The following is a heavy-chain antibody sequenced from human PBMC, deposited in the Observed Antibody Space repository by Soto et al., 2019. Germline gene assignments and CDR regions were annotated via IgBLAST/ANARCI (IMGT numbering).Heavy chain of an antibody. J-gene: IGHJ4*02. CDR2: ISSSGNTM. Sequence: GGSLRLSCAASGFTFSDYYMSWIRQAPGKGLEWVSCISSSGNTMYYADSVRGRFTVSRDNAKNSLYLQMNNLRAEDTAVYYCVRDRRYDFWSANYTFRGQGTLVTVSS. CDR3: VRDRRYDFWSANYTF. CDR1: GFTFSDYY. V-gene: IGHV3-11*01. D-gene: IGHD3-3*01.